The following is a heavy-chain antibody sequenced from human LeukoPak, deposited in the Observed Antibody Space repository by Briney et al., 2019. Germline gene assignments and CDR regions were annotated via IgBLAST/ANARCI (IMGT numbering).Heavy chain of an antibody. CDR2: IYYSGST. CDR3: ARGDGSGWHWVGY. J-gene: IGHJ4*02. Sequence: SGTLSLTCTVSGGSISSYYWSWIRQPPGKGLEWIGYIYYSGSTNYNPSLKSRVTISVDTSKNQFSLKLSSVTAADTAVYYCARGDGSGWHWVGYWGQGTLVTVSS. CDR1: GGSISSYY. V-gene: IGHV4-59*08. D-gene: IGHD6-19*01.